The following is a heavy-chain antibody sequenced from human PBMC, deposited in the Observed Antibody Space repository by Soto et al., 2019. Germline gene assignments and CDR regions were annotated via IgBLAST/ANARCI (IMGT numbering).Heavy chain of an antibody. V-gene: IGHV5-51*01. CDR3: ARYAGYSTYYYYYGMDV. CDR2: IYPGDSDT. J-gene: IGHJ6*02. Sequence: GESLKISCKGSGYSFTSYWIGWVRQMPGKGLEWMGIIYPGDSDTRYSPSFQGQVTISADKSISTAYLQWSSLEASDTAMYYCARYAGYSTYYYYYGMDVWGQGTTVTSP. CDR1: GYSFTSYW. D-gene: IGHD6-13*01.